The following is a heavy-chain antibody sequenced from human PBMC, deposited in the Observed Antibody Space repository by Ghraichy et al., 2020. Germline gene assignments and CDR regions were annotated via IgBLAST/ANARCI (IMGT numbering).Heavy chain of an antibody. CDR3: ARGPQVWQQQLVLDY. Sequence: ASVKVSCKASGYTFTGYYMHWVRQAPGQGLEWMGWINPNSGGTNYAQKFQGWVTMTRDTSISTAYMELSRLRSDDTAVYYCARGPQVWQQQLVLDYWGQGTLVTVSS. CDR2: INPNSGGT. J-gene: IGHJ4*02. CDR1: GYTFTGYY. V-gene: IGHV1-2*04. D-gene: IGHD6-13*01.